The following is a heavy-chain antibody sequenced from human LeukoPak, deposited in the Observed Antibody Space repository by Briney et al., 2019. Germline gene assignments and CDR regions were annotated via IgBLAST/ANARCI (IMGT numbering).Heavy chain of an antibody. Sequence: GASAKVSCKASGYTFTGYYMHWVRQAPGQGLEWMGWINPNSGGTNYAQKFQGRVTMTRDTSISTAYMELSRLRSDDTAVYYCARSPHYGSGSYYLDYWGQGTLVTVSS. CDR3: ARSPHYGSGSYYLDY. J-gene: IGHJ4*02. V-gene: IGHV1-2*02. D-gene: IGHD3-10*01. CDR1: GYTFTGYY. CDR2: INPNSGGT.